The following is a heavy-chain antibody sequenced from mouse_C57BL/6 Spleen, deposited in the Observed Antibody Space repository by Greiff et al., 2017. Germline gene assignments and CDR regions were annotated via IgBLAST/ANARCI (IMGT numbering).Heavy chain of an antibody. CDR2: IDPTSGGT. Sequence: QVQLQQPGAELVKPGASVKLSCKASGYTFTSYWMHWVKQRPGRGLEWIGRIDPTSGGTKYNEKFKGKATLTVDKPSSTAYMQLSSLTSEDSAVYYCAREGDYGWFDVWGKGTTVTVSS. J-gene: IGHJ1*03. CDR3: AREGDYGWFDV. CDR1: GYTFTSYW. D-gene: IGHD2-4*01. V-gene: IGHV1-62-3*01.